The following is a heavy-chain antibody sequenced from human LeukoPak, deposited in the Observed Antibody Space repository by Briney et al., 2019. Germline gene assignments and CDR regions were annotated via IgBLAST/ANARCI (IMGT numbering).Heavy chain of an antibody. V-gene: IGHV3-21*01. CDR2: ISSSSSYI. D-gene: IGHD5-12*01. CDR3: ARAIVATDAFDI. Sequence: GSLRLSCAASGFTFSSYSMNWVRQAPGKGLEWVSSISSSSSYIYYADSGKGRFTISRDNAKNSLYLQMNSLRAEDTAVYYCARAIVATDAFDIWGQGTMVTVSS. CDR1: GFTFSSYS. J-gene: IGHJ3*02.